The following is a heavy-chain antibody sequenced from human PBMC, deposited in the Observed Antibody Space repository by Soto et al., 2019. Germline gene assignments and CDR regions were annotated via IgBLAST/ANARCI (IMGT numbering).Heavy chain of an antibody. CDR3: ARDGVAPGLYFDY. CDR2: IKQNGGEE. CDR1: GFIFGDYW. D-gene: IGHD6-13*01. J-gene: IGHJ4*02. Sequence: GGSLRLSCATSGFIFGDYWMNWVRLAPGKGLEWVASIKQNGGEEKYVDSVKGRFTISRDNAKNSLYLQMASLRADDTAVYYCARDGVAPGLYFDYWGQGTLVTVSS. V-gene: IGHV3-7*05.